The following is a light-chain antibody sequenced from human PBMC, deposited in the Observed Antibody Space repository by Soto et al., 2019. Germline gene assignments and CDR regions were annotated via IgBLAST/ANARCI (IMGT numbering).Light chain of an antibody. J-gene: IGLJ2*01. V-gene: IGLV2-23*02. CDR2: EVS. CDR1: SSDIGHYNF. CDR3: CSSAASSTFPVV. Sequence: QSALTQPASVSGSPGQSITISCTGTSSDIGHYNFVSWYQQHPGKAPKLMIYEVSKRPSGVSNRFSGSKSGNTASLTISGLQAEDEADYYCCSSAASSTFPVVFGGGTKLTVL.